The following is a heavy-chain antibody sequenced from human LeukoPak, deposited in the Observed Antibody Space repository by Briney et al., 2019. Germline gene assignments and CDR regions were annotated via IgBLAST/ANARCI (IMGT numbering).Heavy chain of an antibody. J-gene: IGHJ4*02. V-gene: IGHV3-23*01. CDR1: GFTFGSYG. Sequence: GGSLRLSCAASGFTFGSYGMSWVRQAPGKGLEWVSSINSGGGTTYYADSVRGRFTISRDNSKNTVYLQMNSPGAEDTAIYYCAKSPIRNYAAPKTDCWGQGTLVTVSS. CDR2: INSGGGTT. CDR3: AKSPIRNYAAPKTDC. D-gene: IGHD1-7*01.